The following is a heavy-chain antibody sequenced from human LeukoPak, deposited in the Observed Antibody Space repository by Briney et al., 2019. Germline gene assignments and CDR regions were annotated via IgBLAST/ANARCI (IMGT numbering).Heavy chain of an antibody. CDR1: GFTFSSYG. CDR2: IWYDGSNK. J-gene: IGHJ4*02. V-gene: IGHV3-33*08. CDR3: AREEYYDSSGHYLFDY. Sequence: PGGSLRLSCAASGFTFSSYGMHWVRQAPGKGLEWVAFIWYDGSNKYYADSVKGRFTISRDNSENTLYLQMNSPRAEDTAMYHCAREEYYDSSGHYLFDYWGPGTLVTVSS. D-gene: IGHD3-22*01.